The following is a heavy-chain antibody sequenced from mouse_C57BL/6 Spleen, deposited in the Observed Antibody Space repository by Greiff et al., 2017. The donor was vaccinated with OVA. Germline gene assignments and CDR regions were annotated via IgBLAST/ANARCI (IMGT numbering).Heavy chain of an antibody. CDR3: TRSKGYYGSSHYFDD. D-gene: IGHD1-1*01. Sequence: VKLVESGAELVRPGASVTLSCKASGYTFTDYEMHWVKQTPVHGLEWIGAIDPETGGTAYNQKFKGKAILTADKSSSTAYMELRSLTSEDSAVYYCTRSKGYYGSSHYFDDWGQGTTLTVSS. V-gene: IGHV1-15*01. CDR1: GYTFTDYE. J-gene: IGHJ2*01. CDR2: IDPETGGT.